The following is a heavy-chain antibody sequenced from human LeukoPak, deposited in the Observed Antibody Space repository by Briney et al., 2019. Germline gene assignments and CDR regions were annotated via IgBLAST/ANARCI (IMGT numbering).Heavy chain of an antibody. CDR1: GFTFSSYG. D-gene: IGHD3-9*01. Sequence: PGGSLRLSCAASGFTFSSYGMHWVRQAPGKGLEWVAVIWYDGSNKYYADSVKGRFTISRDNSKNTLYLQMNSLRAEDTAVYYCARSSYDILTGYYEYYFDYWGQGTLVTVSS. V-gene: IGHV3-33*01. J-gene: IGHJ4*02. CDR2: IWYDGSNK. CDR3: ARSSYDILTGYYEYYFDY.